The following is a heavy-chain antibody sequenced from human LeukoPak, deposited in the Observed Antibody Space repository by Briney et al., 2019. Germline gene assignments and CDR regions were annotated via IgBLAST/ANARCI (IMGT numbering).Heavy chain of an antibody. J-gene: IGHJ3*02. CDR1: GYSFTSYW. V-gene: IGHV5-51*01. CDR3: ARQLATTSGAFDI. CDR2: IYPGDSDT. Sequence: GESLKISCKGSGYSFTSYWIGWVRQMPGKGPEWMGIIYPGDSDTRYSPSFQGQVTISADKSISTAYLQWSSLKASDTAMYYCARQLATTSGAFDIWGQGTMVTVSS. D-gene: IGHD5-24*01.